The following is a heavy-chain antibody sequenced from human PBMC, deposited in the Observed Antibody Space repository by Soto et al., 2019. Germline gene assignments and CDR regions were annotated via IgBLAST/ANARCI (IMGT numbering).Heavy chain of an antibody. J-gene: IGHJ4*02. V-gene: IGHV1-46*03. CDR3: ARIYGDYDEDY. Sequence: QVQLVQSGAEVKKPGASVKVSCKASGYTFTSYYMHWVRQSPGQGLEWMGIINPSGGSTSYAQKFQGRVTMTRDTSTSTVYMELSSLRSEDTAVYYWARIYGDYDEDYWGQGTLVTVSS. CDR2: INPSGGST. D-gene: IGHD4-17*01. CDR1: GYTFTSYY.